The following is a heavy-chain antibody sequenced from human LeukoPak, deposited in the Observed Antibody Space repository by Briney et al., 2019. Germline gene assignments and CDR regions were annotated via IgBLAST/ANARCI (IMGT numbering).Heavy chain of an antibody. V-gene: IGHV4-31*03. J-gene: IGHJ4*02. CDR1: GGSISSGGYY. D-gene: IGHD5-12*01. Sequence: PSQTLSLTCTVSGGSISSGGYYWSWIRQHPGKGLEWIGYIYYSGSTYYNPSLKSRVTISVDTSKNQFSLKLSSVTAADTAVYYYARDRRDTSGATIDYYFDYWGQGTLVTVSS. CDR3: ARDRRDTSGATIDYYFDY. CDR2: IYYSGST.